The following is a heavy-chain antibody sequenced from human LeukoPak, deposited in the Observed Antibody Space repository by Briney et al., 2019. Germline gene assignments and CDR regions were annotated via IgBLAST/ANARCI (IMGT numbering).Heavy chain of an antibody. D-gene: IGHD6-19*01. Sequence: SETLSLTCTVSGGSISTSSYYWGWVRQPPGKGLEWIGNIFYSGSTYYSPSLKSRVTISLDTSKNQFSLKLSSVTAADTAVYYCARHSGWRAFDIWGQGTMVTVSS. V-gene: IGHV4-39*01. CDR1: GGSISTSSYY. CDR3: ARHSGWRAFDI. J-gene: IGHJ3*02. CDR2: IFYSGST.